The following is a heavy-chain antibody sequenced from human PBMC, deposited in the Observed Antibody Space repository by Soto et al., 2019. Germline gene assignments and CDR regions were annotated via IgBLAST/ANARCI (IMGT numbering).Heavy chain of an antibody. V-gene: IGHV3-20*01. D-gene: IGHD5-12*01. J-gene: IGHJ3*02. CDR3: AREGTIRLRGYVGSDKHQAFDI. CDR2: INWNGGST. Sequence: GGSLRLSCAASGFTFDDYGMSWVRQAPGKGLEWVSGINWNGGSTGYADSVKGRFTISRDNAKNSLYLQMNSLRAEDTALYHCAREGTIRLRGYVGSDKHQAFDIWGQGTMVTVSS. CDR1: GFTFDDYG.